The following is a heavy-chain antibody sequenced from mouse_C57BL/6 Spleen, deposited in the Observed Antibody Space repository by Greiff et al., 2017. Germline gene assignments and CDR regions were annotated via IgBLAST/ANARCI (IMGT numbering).Heavy chain of an antibody. CDR1: GYTFTSYW. D-gene: IGHD2-3*01. V-gene: IGHV1-72*01. J-gene: IGHJ1*03. CDR3: AREGDGYYVRYFDV. CDR2: IDPNSGGT. Sequence: QVQLQQPGAELVKPGASVKLSCKASGYTFTSYWMHWVKQRPGRGLEWIGRIDPNSGGTKYNEKFKGKATLTVDKPSSTAYMQLSSLTSEDSAVYYCAREGDGYYVRYFDVWGTGTTVTVSS.